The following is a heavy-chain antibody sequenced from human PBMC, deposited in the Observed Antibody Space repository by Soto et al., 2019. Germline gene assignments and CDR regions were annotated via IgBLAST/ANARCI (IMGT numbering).Heavy chain of an antibody. V-gene: IGHV1-46*01. Sequence: ASVKVSCKASGYTFTSYYMHWVRQAPGQGLEWMGIINPSGGSTSYAQKFQGRVTMTRDTSTSTVYMELSSLRSEDTAVYYCARVKDYYGSGSYYKGMVRYGMDVWGQGTTVTVSS. D-gene: IGHD3-10*01. J-gene: IGHJ6*02. CDR2: INPSGGST. CDR1: GYTFTSYY. CDR3: ARVKDYYGSGSYYKGMVRYGMDV.